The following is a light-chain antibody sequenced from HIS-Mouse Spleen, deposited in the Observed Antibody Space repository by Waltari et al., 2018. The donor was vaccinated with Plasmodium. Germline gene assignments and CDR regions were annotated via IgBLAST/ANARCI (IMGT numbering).Light chain of an antibody. CDR3: CSYAGSYTLV. J-gene: IGLJ2*01. CDR1: TSGVGGYNY. V-gene: IGLV2-11*01. CDR2: DVS. Sequence: QSALTQPRPVSGSPGQSVTISCTGTTSGVGGYNYVSWYQQHPGKAPTLMIYDVSKRPSGVPVRVSGSKSGNTASLTISGLQAEDEADYYCCSYAGSYTLVFGGGTKLTVL.